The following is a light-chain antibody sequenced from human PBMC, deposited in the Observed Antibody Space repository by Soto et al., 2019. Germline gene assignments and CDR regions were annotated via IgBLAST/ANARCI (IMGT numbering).Light chain of an antibody. V-gene: IGKV1-5*01. CDR1: QSISSW. CDR2: DAS. CDR3: QQYNSYSWT. Sequence: QTTQSPSTLSSSVGDRFTITCRASQSISSWLAWYQQKPGKAPKLLIYDASSLESGVPSRFSGSGSGTEFTLTISSLQPDDFATYYCQQYNSYSWTFGQGTKVDIK. J-gene: IGKJ1*01.